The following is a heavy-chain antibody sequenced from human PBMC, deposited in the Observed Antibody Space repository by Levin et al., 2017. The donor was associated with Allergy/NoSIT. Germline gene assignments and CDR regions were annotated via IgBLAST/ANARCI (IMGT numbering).Heavy chain of an antibody. J-gene: IGHJ6*02. Sequence: SQTLSLTCVVYGGSLGGYYWSWLRQSPGKGLEWIGEINHRGGTNYNPSLESRVSLSLDVGGHQFFLKMSSVTAADTAVYFCAAVNLGRNGYPMDVWGQGTSVTVSS. CDR2: INHRGGT. CDR3: AAVNLGRNGYPMDV. CDR1: GGSLGGYY. D-gene: IGHD3-22*01. V-gene: IGHV4-34*01.